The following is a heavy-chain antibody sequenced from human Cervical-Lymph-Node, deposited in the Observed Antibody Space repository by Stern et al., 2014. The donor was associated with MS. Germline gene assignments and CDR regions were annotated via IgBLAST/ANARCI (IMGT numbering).Heavy chain of an antibody. CDR2: INYSGST. D-gene: IGHD3-22*01. J-gene: IGHJ3*02. Sequence: VQLEESGPGLVKPSETLSLTCTVSGDSISTFYWNWIRQSPGKGLEWIGQINYSGSTNYNPSLKSRVTISVDTSKNQFSLNLRSVTAADTAVYYCARRDYYDSSGYYDDAFDIWGQGTMVTVSS. CDR3: ARRDYYDSSGYYDDAFDI. V-gene: IGHV4-59*01. CDR1: GDSISTFY.